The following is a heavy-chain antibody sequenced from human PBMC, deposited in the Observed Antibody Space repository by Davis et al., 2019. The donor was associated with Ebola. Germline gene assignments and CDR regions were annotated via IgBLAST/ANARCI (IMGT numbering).Heavy chain of an antibody. V-gene: IGHV1-69*02. J-gene: IGHJ5*02. Sequence: SVQVSCKASAGTFSSYNFSWVRQPPGQGLEWMGRIIPILGITNYAQKFQGRVTITADKSTTKAYMELSSLRSEDTAVYYCASHSYGDLLRYNWFDPWGQGTLVTVSS. CDR1: AGTFSSYN. D-gene: IGHD4-17*01. CDR2: IIPILGIT. CDR3: ASHSYGDLLRYNWFDP.